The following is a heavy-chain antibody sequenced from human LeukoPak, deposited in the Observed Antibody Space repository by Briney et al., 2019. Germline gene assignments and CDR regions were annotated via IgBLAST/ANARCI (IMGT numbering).Heavy chain of an antibody. Sequence: SETLSLTCTVSGGSISSYYWSWIRQPPGKGLEWIGYIYYSGGTNYNPSLKSRVTISVDTSKNQFSLKLSSVTAADTAVYYCARGSIAVAVAADYWGQGTLVTVSS. CDR1: GGSISSYY. CDR2: IYYSGGT. V-gene: IGHV4-59*01. J-gene: IGHJ4*02. CDR3: ARGSIAVAVAADY. D-gene: IGHD6-19*01.